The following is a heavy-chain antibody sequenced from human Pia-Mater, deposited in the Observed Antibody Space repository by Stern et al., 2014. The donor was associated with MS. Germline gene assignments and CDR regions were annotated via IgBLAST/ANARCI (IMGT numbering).Heavy chain of an antibody. V-gene: IGHV1-24*01. CDR2: FDPEDGET. CDR1: GYTLTELS. CDR3: AGMVRDDWYFDL. D-gene: IGHD3-10*01. J-gene: IGHJ2*01. Sequence: MQLVASGAEVKKPGASVKVSCTVSGYTLTELSMHWVRQAPGKGLEWMGGFDPEDGETIYAQKFQGRVTMTEDTSTDTAYRELSSLRSEDTAVYYCAGMVRDDWYFDLWGRGTLVTVSS.